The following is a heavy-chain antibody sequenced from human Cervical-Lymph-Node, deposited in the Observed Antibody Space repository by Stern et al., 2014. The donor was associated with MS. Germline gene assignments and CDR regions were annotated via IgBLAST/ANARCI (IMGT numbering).Heavy chain of an antibody. CDR3: ARGHWELLGNNYFDS. CDR1: GASISSGTSY. D-gene: IGHD1-26*01. V-gene: IGHV4-61*02. Sequence: VQLQESGPGLVKPSQTLSLTCTVSGASISSGTSYWSWIRQPAGGGLEWIGRLHARGATYYNPSLKSRVTISGDTSKNQFSLNLNSVTAADTAVYYCARGHWELLGNNYFDSWGQGTLVTVSS. J-gene: IGHJ4*02. CDR2: LHARGAT.